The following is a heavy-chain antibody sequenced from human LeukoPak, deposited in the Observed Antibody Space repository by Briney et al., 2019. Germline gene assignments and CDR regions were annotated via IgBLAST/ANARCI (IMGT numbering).Heavy chain of an antibody. D-gene: IGHD6-19*01. CDR1: GYTFTSYG. J-gene: IGHJ4*02. CDR2: ISAYNGNT. Sequence: ASVTVSFTASGYTFTSYGISWVRQAPGQGLEWMGWISAYNGNTNYAQKLQGRVTMTTDTSTSTACMELRSLRSDDTAVYYCARREGHGSAQTEYWGQGTLVTVSS. CDR3: ARREGHGSAQTEY. V-gene: IGHV1-18*01.